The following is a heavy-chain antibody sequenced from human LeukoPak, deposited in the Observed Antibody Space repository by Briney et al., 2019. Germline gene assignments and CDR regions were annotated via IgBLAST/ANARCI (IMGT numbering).Heavy chain of an antibody. V-gene: IGHV1-18*01. D-gene: IGHD3-22*01. Sequence: ASEKVSCKASGYTFTSYGISWVRQAPGQGLEWMGWISAYNGNTNYAQKLQGRVTMTTDTSTSTAYMELRSLRSDDTAVYYCARGATYYYDSSGYYFDYWGQGTLVTVSS. CDR1: GYTFTSYG. CDR2: ISAYNGNT. CDR3: ARGATYYYDSSGYYFDY. J-gene: IGHJ4*02.